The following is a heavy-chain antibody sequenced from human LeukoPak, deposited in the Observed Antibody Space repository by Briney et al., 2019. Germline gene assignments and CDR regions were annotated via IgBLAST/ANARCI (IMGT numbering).Heavy chain of an antibody. CDR2: IKKDGSQR. D-gene: IGHD6-6*01. CDR1: GFTFSDYW. CDR3: ARRGGSSSRRSPIDY. Sequence: GGALRLSCTASGFTFSDYWMTWVRQAPGKGPEWVANIKKDGSQRYYVDSVRGRFTISRDNAKNSLFLQMNGLRAEDTAVYHCARRGGSSSRRSPIDYWGQGTLVTVSS. J-gene: IGHJ4*02. V-gene: IGHV3-7*01.